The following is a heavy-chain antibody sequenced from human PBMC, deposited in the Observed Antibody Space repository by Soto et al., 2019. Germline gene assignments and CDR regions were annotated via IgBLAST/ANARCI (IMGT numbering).Heavy chain of an antibody. CDR2: ISGSGGST. Sequence: PGGSLRLSCSASVFTFSIYASSWFRQAPGKGLECVSAISGSGGSTYYADSVKGRVTISRYNSKNTLYLQMNSLRAEDTAVSYCAKRFRPGELSPFDDWGQRTLVTVSS. CDR3: AKRFRPGELSPFDD. V-gene: IGHV3-23*01. D-gene: IGHD2-15*01. J-gene: IGHJ4*02. CDR1: VFTFSIYA.